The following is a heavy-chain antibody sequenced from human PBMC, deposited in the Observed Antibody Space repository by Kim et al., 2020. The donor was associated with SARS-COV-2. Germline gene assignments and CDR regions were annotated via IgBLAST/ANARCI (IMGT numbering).Heavy chain of an antibody. CDR2: INTNDGGT. J-gene: IGHJ3*01. D-gene: IGHD1-1*01. V-gene: IGHV1-2*02. CDR3: ARPATRGWKFDAFDV. CDR1: GYTFTDHN. Sequence: ASVKVSCKASGYTFTDHNMHWVRQAPGQGPEWMGWINTNDGGTNYAQKFQGRVTMTRDTAVSTFYMELSSLRSDDTAVYYCARPATRGWKFDAFDVWGQGTLVTASS.